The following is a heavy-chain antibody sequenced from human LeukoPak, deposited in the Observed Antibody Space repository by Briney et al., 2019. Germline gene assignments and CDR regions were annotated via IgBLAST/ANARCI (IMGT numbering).Heavy chain of an antibody. CDR3: ARSRWWLPNTSKPAFVDY. CDR2: INHSGST. Sequence: PSETLSLTCAVYGGSFSGYYWSWIRQPPGKGLEWIGEINHSGSTNYNPSLKSRVTISVDTSKNQFSLKLSSVTAADTAVYYCARSRWWLPNTSKPAFVDYWGQGTLVTVSS. CDR1: GGSFSGYY. J-gene: IGHJ4*02. D-gene: IGHD5-12*01. V-gene: IGHV4-34*01.